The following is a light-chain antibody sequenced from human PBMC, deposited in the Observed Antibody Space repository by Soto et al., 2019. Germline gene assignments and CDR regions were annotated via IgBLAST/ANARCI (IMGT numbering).Light chain of an antibody. J-gene: IGLJ2*01. CDR1: SSNIGNNN. CDR2: DKI. V-gene: IGLV1-51*01. Sequence: QSVLTQPPSVSAAPGQKVTISCSGSSSNIGNNNVSWFQQFQGTAPKLLIYDKIKQPPGSLDRFSGSKSGTSATLGITGLLTGDEAEYYCDTWDSSLSAVVFGGGTKLTVL. CDR3: DTWDSSLSAVV.